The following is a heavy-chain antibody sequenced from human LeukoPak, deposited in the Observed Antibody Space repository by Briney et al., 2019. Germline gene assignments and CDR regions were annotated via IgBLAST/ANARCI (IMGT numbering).Heavy chain of an antibody. CDR1: GGTFSSYA. CDR2: IIPILGIA. J-gene: IGHJ3*02. D-gene: IGHD6-19*01. CDR3: ARVGEWLNAFDI. V-gene: IGHV1-69*04. Sequence: GASVKVSCKASGGTFSSYAISWVRQAPGQGLEWMGRIIPILGIANYAQKFQGRVTITADKSTSTAYMELSSLRSEDTAVYYCARVGEWLNAFDIWGQGTMDTVSS.